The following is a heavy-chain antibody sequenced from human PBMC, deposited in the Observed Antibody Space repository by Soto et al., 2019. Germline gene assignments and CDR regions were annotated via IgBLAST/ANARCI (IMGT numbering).Heavy chain of an antibody. V-gene: IGHV3-33*01. CDR3: ARGSRSGFDFDY. D-gene: IGHD3-3*01. CDR2: IWYDGSNK. CDR1: GFTFSSYG. Sequence: QVLLVESGGGVVQPGRSLRLSCAASGFTFSSYGMHWVRQAPGKGLEWVAVIWYDGSNKYYADSVKGRVPISRDNSKTPLSLQMNSLRAEDTAVYYCARGSRSGFDFDYWGQGTLVTVSS. J-gene: IGHJ4*02.